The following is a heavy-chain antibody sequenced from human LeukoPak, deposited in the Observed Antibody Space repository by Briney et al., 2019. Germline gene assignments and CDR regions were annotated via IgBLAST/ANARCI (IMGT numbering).Heavy chain of an antibody. D-gene: IGHD4-23*01. CDR2: IYSGGST. V-gene: IGHV3-66*01. J-gene: IGHJ4*02. CDR3: ARDVDYGGNR. Sequence: GGSLRLSCAASGFTVSSNYMSWVRQALGKGLEWVSVIYSGGSTYYADSVKGRFTVSRDSSKNTLYLQMNSLRAEDTAVYYCARDVDYGGNRWGQGTLVTVSS. CDR1: GFTVSSNY.